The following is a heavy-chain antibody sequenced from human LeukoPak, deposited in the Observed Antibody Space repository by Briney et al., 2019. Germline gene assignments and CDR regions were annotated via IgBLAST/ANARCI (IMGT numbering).Heavy chain of an antibody. CDR1: GGSFSGYY. J-gene: IGHJ4*02. CDR2: INHSGST. Sequence: PSETLSLTCAVYGGSFSGYYWSWIRQPPGKGLEWIREINHSGSTNYNPSLKSRVTISVDTSKNQFSLKLSSVTAADTAVYYCARGRETPSGLVVAATPISFDYWGQGTLVTVSS. D-gene: IGHD2-15*01. V-gene: IGHV4-34*01. CDR3: ARGRETPSGLVVAATPISFDY.